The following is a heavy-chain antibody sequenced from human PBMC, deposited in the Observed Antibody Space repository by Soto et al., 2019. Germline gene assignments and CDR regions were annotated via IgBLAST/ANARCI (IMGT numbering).Heavy chain of an antibody. V-gene: IGHV4-30-4*01. CDR1: GGSISSGDYY. J-gene: IGHJ6*02. D-gene: IGHD4-17*01. Sequence: SETLSLTCTVSGGSISSGDYYWSWIRQPPGKGLEWIGYIYYSGSTCYNPSLKSRVTISVDTSKNQFSLKLSSVTAADTAVYYCARASTVTTSYYYYGMDVWGQGTTVTVSS. CDR3: ARASTVTTSYYYYGMDV. CDR2: IYYSGST.